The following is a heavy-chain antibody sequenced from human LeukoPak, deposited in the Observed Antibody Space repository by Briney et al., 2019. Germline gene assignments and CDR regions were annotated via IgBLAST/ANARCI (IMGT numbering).Heavy chain of an antibody. D-gene: IGHD2-2*01. CDR1: GYSFTSYW. Sequence: GESLKIYCKGSGYSFTSYWIGWVRQMPGKGLEWMGIIYPGDSDTRYSPSFQGQVTISADKSISTAYLQWSSLKASDTAMYYCARLLGYCSSTSCYRTPGMGRSYYFDYWGQGTLVTVSS. CDR3: ARLLGYCSSTSCYRTPGMGRSYYFDY. CDR2: IYPGDSDT. V-gene: IGHV5-51*01. J-gene: IGHJ4*02.